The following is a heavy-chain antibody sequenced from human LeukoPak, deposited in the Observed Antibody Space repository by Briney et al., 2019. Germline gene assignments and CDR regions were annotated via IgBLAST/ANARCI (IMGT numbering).Heavy chain of an antibody. CDR2: TYYSGNT. V-gene: IGHV4-31*03. CDR1: RDFIIGAPYY. J-gene: IGHJ5*01. Sequence: SETLSLTCTVSRDFIIGAPYYWSWARHHPGKGLEWIAYTYYSGNTYYNPSLKSRVNLSVDTSNNQFSLNLTSVTAADTAVYYCARVVGSTSWFDSWGQGTRVTVSS. D-gene: IGHD2-2*01. CDR3: ARVVGSTSWFDS.